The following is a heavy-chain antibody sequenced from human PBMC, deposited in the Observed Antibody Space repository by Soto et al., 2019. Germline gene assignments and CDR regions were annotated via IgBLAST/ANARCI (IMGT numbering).Heavy chain of an antibody. V-gene: IGHV4-30-4*08. J-gene: IGHJ4*02. CDR1: GGSISSGGYY. CDR2: IYYSGST. CDR3: ARDTPGWPQSDYYFDY. D-gene: IGHD1-1*01. Sequence: NLSLTCTVSGGSISSGGYYWSWIRQHPGKGLEWIGYIYYSGSTYYNPSLKSRVTISVDTSKNQFSLKLSSVTAADTAVYYCARDTPGWPQSDYYFDYWGKATLVTV.